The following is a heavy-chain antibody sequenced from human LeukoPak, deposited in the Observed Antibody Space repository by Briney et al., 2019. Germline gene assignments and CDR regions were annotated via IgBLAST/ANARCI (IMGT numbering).Heavy chain of an antibody. J-gene: IGHJ4*02. CDR3: AKAPTYYYGSGSYSVLDY. CDR1: GFTFSSYG. CDR2: ISGSGGST. Sequence: PGGSLRLSCAASGFTFSSYGMSWVRQAPGKGLEWVSAISGSGGSTYYADSVKGRFTISRDNSKNTLYLQMNSLRAEDRSVYYCAKAPTYYYGSGSYSVLDYWGQGTLVTVSS. D-gene: IGHD3-10*01. V-gene: IGHV3-23*01.